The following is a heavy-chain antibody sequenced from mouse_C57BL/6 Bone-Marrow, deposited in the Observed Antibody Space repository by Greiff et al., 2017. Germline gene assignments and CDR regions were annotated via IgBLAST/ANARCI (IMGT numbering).Heavy chain of an antibody. V-gene: IGHV14-1*01. Sequence: VQLKQSGAELVRPGASVKLSCTASGFNIKDYYMHWVKQRPEQGLEWIGRIDPEDGDTEYAPKFQGKATMTADTSSNTAYLQRSSLTSEDTAVYYCTISTLGGFAYWGQGTLVTVSA. CDR1: GFNIKDYY. CDR2: IDPEDGDT. D-gene: IGHD1-1*01. CDR3: TISTLGGFAY. J-gene: IGHJ3*01.